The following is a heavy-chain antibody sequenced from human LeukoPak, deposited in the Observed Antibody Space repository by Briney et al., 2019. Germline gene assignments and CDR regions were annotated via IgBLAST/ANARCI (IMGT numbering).Heavy chain of an antibody. Sequence: PGGSLRLSCAASGFTFSNYAMNWVRQAPGKGLEWVSVIYSGGSTYYADSVKGRFTISRDNSKNTLYLQMNSLRAEDTAVYYCARVGSYDSSGYYLDYWGQGTLVTVSS. D-gene: IGHD3-22*01. J-gene: IGHJ4*02. CDR3: ARVGSYDSSGYYLDY. CDR1: GFTFSNYA. V-gene: IGHV3-66*01. CDR2: IYSGGST.